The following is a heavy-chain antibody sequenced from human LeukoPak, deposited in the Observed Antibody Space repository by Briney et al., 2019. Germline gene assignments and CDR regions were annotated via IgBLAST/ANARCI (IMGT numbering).Heavy chain of an antibody. Sequence: PGGSLRLSRAASGFTFDDYAMHWVRQAPGKGLEWVSGISWNSGSIGYADSVKGRFTISRDNAKNSLYLQMNSLRAEDTALYYCAKAARYFDIRSAFDIWGQGTMVTVSS. CDR2: ISWNSGSI. V-gene: IGHV3-9*01. CDR3: AKAARYFDIRSAFDI. CDR1: GFTFDDYA. J-gene: IGHJ3*02. D-gene: IGHD3-9*01.